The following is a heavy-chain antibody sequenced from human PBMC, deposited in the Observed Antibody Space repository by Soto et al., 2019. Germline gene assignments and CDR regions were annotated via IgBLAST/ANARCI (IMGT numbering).Heavy chain of an antibody. Sequence: GGSLRLSCAASGFTFSTYAMNWVRQAPGKGLEWVSGISGSGDSTYYADSVKGRFTVSRDNSKKTAYLQLNSLKTEDTAMYYCTRIFSDALDIWGQGTMVTVS. CDR3: TRIFSDALDI. CDR1: GFTFSTYA. V-gene: IGHV3-23*01. D-gene: IGHD2-2*01. CDR2: ISGSGDST. J-gene: IGHJ3*02.